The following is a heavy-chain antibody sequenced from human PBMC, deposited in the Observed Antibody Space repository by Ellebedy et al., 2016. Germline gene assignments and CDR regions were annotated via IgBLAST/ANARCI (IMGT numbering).Heavy chain of an antibody. CDR2: ISGSGGGT. D-gene: IGHD1-7*01. CDR3: AKRLELRRVPDY. V-gene: IGHV3-23*01. CDR1: GFTFSSYS. J-gene: IGHJ4*02. Sequence: GGSLRLSCAASGFTFSSYSMNWVRQAPGKGLEWVSAISGSGGGTYYADSVKGRFTISRDDSKNTLYLQMNSLRAEDTAVYYCAKRLELRRVPDYWGQGTLVTVSS.